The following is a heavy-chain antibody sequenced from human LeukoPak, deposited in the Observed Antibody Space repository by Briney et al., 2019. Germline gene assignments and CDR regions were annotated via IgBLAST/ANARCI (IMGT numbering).Heavy chain of an antibody. CDR3: AKEAHPGFGNIIANHY. J-gene: IGHJ4*02. CDR1: GFTFSSFA. CDR2: ISGSGGRT. D-gene: IGHD4-23*01. V-gene: IGHV3-23*01. Sequence: GGSLRLSCAASGFTFSSFAMSWGRQAPGKGLEWVSGISGSGGRTNYADSVKGRFTISRDNSKNTLYLQMNSLRAEDTAVYYCAKEAHPGFGNIIANHYSGQGTLVSVSS.